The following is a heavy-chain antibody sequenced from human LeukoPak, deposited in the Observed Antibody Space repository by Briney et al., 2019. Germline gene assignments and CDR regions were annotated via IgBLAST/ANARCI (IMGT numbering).Heavy chain of an antibody. CDR3: ARDSNPYSSSSKFAFVI. CDR1: GYTFTSYG. CDR2: ISAYNGNT. D-gene: IGHD6-6*01. Sequence: ASVKVSSKASGYTFTSYGISWVRQAPGQGLEWMGWISAYNGNTNYAQKLQGRVTMTTDTSTSTAYMELRSLRSDDTAVYYCARDSNPYSSSSKFAFVIWGQGTMVTVSS. J-gene: IGHJ3*02. V-gene: IGHV1-18*01.